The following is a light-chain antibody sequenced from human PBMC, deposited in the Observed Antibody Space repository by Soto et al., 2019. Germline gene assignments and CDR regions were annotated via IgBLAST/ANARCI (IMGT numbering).Light chain of an antibody. Sequence: QSVLTQPASVSGSPGQSIAISCTGTSSDVGSYNSVSWYQQHPGKAPKLMIYEGSKRPSGVSDRFSGSKSGNTASLTISGLQADDEAYYYCCSDASNHYVFGSGTKLTVL. CDR3: CSDASNHYV. CDR1: SSDVGSYNS. V-gene: IGLV2-23*01. J-gene: IGLJ1*01. CDR2: EGS.